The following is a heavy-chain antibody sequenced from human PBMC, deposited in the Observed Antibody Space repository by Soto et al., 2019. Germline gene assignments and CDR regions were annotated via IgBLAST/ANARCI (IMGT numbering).Heavy chain of an antibody. D-gene: IGHD3-3*01. CDR2: INPSGGST. Sequence: ASVKVSCKASGYTFTSYYMHWVRQAPGQGLEWMGIINPSGGSTSYAQKFQGRVTMTRDTSTSTVYMELSSLRSEDTAVYYCARADRFFGVVIPFDYWGQGTLVTVSS. CDR1: GYTFTSYY. V-gene: IGHV1-46*01. CDR3: ARADRFFGVVIPFDY. J-gene: IGHJ4*02.